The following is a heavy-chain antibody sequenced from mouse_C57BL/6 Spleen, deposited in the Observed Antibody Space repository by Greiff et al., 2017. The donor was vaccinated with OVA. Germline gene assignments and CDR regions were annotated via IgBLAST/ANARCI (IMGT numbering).Heavy chain of an antibody. J-gene: IGHJ3*01. V-gene: IGHV1-54*01. CDR3: ARSYYDYPFAY. CDR1: GYAFTNYL. CDR2: INPGSGGT. Sequence: LVESGAELVRPGTSVKVSCKASGYAFTNYLIEWVKQRPGQGLEWIGVINPGSGGTNYNEKFKGKATLTADKSSSTAYMQLSSLTSEDSAVYFCARSYYDYPFAYWGQGTLVTVSA. D-gene: IGHD2-4*01.